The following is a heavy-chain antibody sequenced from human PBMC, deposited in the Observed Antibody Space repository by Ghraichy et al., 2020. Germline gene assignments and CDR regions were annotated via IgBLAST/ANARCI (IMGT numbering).Heavy chain of an antibody. CDR1: GFTFSSYS. V-gene: IGHV3-21*01. CDR3: ARGYKKWVVVVVAATLRYFDY. J-gene: IGHJ4*02. D-gene: IGHD2-15*01. Sequence: GSLRLSCAASGFTFSSYSMNWVRQAPGKGLEWVSSISSSSSYIYYADSVKGRFTISRDNAKNSLYLQMNSLRAEDTAVYYCARGYKKWVVVVVAATLRYFDYWGQGTLVTISS. CDR2: ISSSSSYI.